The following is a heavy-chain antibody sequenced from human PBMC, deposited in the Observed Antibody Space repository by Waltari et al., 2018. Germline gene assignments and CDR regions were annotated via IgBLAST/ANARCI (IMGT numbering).Heavy chain of an antibody. CDR3: AGILRLGELSLDY. Sequence: QVQLVQSGAEVKKPGASVKVSCKASGYTFTSYYMHWVRQAPGQGLEWMGRINPSGGSTSYAQKCQGRVTMTSDTSTSTVYMELSSLRSEDTAVYYCAGILRLGELSLDYWGQGTLVTVSS. CDR2: INPSGGST. V-gene: IGHV1-46*01. J-gene: IGHJ4*02. D-gene: IGHD3-16*02. CDR1: GYTFTSYY.